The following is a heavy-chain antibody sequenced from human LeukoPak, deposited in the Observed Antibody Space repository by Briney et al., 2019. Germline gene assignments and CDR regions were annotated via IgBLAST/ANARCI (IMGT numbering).Heavy chain of an antibody. CDR2: ISGGGTKA. V-gene: IGHV3-23*01. CDR3: AKDVGYSSGWYFAELGYIDH. CDR1: SFVFGTYV. J-gene: IGHJ4*02. D-gene: IGHD6-19*01. Sequence: PGESLRLSCTASSFVFGTYVMSWVRQAPGKGLEWVSGISGGGTKAFYADSVRGRFTISRDNSKNMVYLQMNSLRADDTAIYYCAKDVGYSSGWYFAELGYIDHWGQGTLVTVSS.